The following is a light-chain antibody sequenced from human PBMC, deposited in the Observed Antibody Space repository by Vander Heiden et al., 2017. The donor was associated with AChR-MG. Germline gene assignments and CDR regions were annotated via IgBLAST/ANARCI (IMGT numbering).Light chain of an antibody. V-gene: IGKV1-5*03. CDR2: QAS. Sequence: DIQMTQSPSTLSASVGDRVTITCRASQSISRWLDWYQQKPGKAPNLLIYQASSLESGVPSRFSGSGSGTEFTLTISSLQPDDFATYYCQHYSSNRWTFGQGTRVEIK. CDR3: QHYSSNRWT. J-gene: IGKJ1*01. CDR1: QSISRW.